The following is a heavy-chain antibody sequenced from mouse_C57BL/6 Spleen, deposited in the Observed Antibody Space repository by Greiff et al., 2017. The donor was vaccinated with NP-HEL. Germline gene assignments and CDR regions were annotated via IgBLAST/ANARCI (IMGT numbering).Heavy chain of an antibody. D-gene: IGHD2-4*01. J-gene: IGHJ4*01. Sequence: EVKLVESGEGLVKPGGSLKLSCAASGFTFSSYAMSWVRQTPEKRLEWVAYISSGGDYIYYADTVKGRFTISRDNARNTLYLQMSSLKSEDTAMYYCTRDHGMTTEYYAMDYWGQGTSVTVSS. V-gene: IGHV5-9-1*02. CDR1: GFTFSSYA. CDR3: TRDHGMTTEYYAMDY. CDR2: ISSGGDYI.